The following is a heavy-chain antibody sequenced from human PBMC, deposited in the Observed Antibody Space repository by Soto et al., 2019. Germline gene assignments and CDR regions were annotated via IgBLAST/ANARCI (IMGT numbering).Heavy chain of an antibody. Sequence: SETLSLTCAVYGGSFSGYYWSWIRQPPGKGLEWIGEINHSGSTNYIPSLKSRVTISVDTSKNQFSLKLSSVTAADTAVYYCAGRNPPYYYGSESLYWFDPWGQGTLVTVSS. CDR2: INHSGST. V-gene: IGHV4-34*01. CDR3: AGRNPPYYYGSESLYWFDP. J-gene: IGHJ5*02. CDR1: GGSFSGYY. D-gene: IGHD3-10*01.